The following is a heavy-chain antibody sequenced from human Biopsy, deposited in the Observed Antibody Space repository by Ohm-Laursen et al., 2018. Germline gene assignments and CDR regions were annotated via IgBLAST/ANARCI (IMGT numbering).Heavy chain of an antibody. CDR3: ARHPTGFWFDP. CDR1: GGSISSSTTYY. V-gene: IGHV4-39*01. J-gene: IGHJ5*02. Sequence: GTLSLTCSVSGGSISSSTTYYWAWLRQPPGKGLEWIGNIYNTETTFYNPSLKSRVTISVDTSPNQFSLKVSSGTAADTALYFCARHPTGFWFDPWGHGTLVTVSS. CDR2: IYNTETT.